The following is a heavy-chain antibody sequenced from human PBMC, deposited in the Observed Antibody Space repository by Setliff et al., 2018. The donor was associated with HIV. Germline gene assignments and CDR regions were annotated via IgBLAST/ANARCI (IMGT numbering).Heavy chain of an antibody. CDR2: ISAYNGHT. Sequence: GASVKVSCKASGYTFTSYGISWVRQAPGQGLEWMGWISAYNGHTNYAQKFQGRVTMTIDTSTSTAYMELSRLRSDDTAVYYCARDLVAVANTFYYYYMDVWGKGTTVTVSS. CDR3: ARDLVAVANTFYYYYMDV. CDR1: GYTFTSYG. D-gene: IGHD6-19*01. V-gene: IGHV1-18*01. J-gene: IGHJ6*03.